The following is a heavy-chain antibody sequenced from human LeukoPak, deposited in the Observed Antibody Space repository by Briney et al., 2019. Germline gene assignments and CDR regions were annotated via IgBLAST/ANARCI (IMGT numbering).Heavy chain of an antibody. CDR3: AREGGSSSGYYYYGMDV. Sequence: ASVKVSCKASGYTFTSYAISWVRQATGQGLEWMGWMNPNSGNTGYAQKFQGRVTMTRNTSISTAYMELSSLRSEDTAVYYCAREGGSSSGYYYYGMDVWGQGTTVTVSS. CDR1: GYTFTSYA. D-gene: IGHD6-6*01. CDR2: MNPNSGNT. J-gene: IGHJ6*02. V-gene: IGHV1-8*02.